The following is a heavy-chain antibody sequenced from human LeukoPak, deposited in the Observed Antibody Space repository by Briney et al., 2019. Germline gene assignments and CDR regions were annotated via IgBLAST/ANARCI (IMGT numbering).Heavy chain of an antibody. Sequence: SETLSLTCTVSGGSISSYYWSWIRQPAGKGLEWIGRIYTSGSTNYNPSLKSRVTMPVDTSKNQFPPKLSSVTAADTAVYYCARDLGSTVVTLEGWFDPWGQGTLVTVSS. V-gene: IGHV4-4*07. CDR3: ARDLGSTVVTLEGWFDP. D-gene: IGHD4-23*01. CDR1: GGSISSYY. J-gene: IGHJ5*02. CDR2: IYTSGST.